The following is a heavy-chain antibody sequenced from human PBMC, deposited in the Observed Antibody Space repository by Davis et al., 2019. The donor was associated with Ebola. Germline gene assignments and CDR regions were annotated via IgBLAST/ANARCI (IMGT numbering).Heavy chain of an antibody. J-gene: IGHJ6*02. Sequence: GESLKISCAASGFTFSSYAMSWVRQAPGKGLEWVSAISGSGGSTYYADSVKGRFTISRDNSKNTLYLQMNSLRAEDTAVYYCAKEACSGGSCYSIYYYYGMDVWGQGTTVTVSS. CDR2: ISGSGGST. CDR3: AKEACSGGSCYSIYYYYGMDV. V-gene: IGHV3-23*01. D-gene: IGHD2-15*01. CDR1: GFTFSSYA.